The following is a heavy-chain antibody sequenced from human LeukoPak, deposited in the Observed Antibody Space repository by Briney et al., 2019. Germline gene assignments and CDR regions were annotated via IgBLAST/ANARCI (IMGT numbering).Heavy chain of an antibody. D-gene: IGHD3-10*01. CDR3: ARLVTSMARERDAFDI. CDR2: ISSSSSYI. CDR1: GFTFSSYS. J-gene: IGHJ3*02. V-gene: IGHV3-21*01. Sequence: PGGSLRLSCSAYGFTFSSYSMNWVRQAPGKGLEWVSSISSSSSYIYYADSGKGRFTISRDNAKNSLYLQMNSLRAEDTAVYYCARLVTSMARERDAFDIWGQGTMVTVSS.